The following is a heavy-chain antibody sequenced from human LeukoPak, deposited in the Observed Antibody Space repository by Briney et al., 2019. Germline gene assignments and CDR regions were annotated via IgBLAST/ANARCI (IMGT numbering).Heavy chain of an antibody. Sequence: GGSLRLSCRASGFTFGDYVMTWVRQAPGKGLEWVGFIRSKVYGGTTEYAASVKGRFIISRDDSKSIAYLQMNSLKTEDTAVYYCTRDYGGFDYWGQGSLVTVSS. CDR2: IRSKVYGGTT. CDR1: GFTFGDYV. D-gene: IGHD4-23*01. J-gene: IGHJ4*02. CDR3: TRDYGGFDY. V-gene: IGHV3-49*04.